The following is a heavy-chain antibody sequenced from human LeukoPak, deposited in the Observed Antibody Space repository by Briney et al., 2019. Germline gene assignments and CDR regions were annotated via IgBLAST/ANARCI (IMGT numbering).Heavy chain of an antibody. V-gene: IGHV3-23*01. CDR1: GFTVSSNY. Sequence: PGGSLRLSCAASGFTVSSNYMSWVRQAPGKGLEWVSAINGSGGSTYYTDSVKGRFTISRDNSKNTLYLQMNSLRAEDTAIYYCAKKYSTGLDPWGQGTLVTVSS. J-gene: IGHJ5*02. CDR2: INGSGGST. CDR3: AKKYSTGLDP. D-gene: IGHD1-26*01.